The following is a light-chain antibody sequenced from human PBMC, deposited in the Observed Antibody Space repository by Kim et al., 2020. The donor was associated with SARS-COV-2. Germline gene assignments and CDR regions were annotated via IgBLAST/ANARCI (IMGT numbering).Light chain of an antibody. CDR3: LQHNVYPLT. V-gene: IGKV1-17*03. J-gene: IGKJ4*01. CDR1: QAIGNY. Sequence: ASVGDSVTITWRASQAIGNYLVWFQQKPGKGPKRLIYAASTLESGVPSSFSGSGSGTEFTLTISSLQPEDSATYFCLQHNVYPLTFGGGTKVDIK. CDR2: AAS.